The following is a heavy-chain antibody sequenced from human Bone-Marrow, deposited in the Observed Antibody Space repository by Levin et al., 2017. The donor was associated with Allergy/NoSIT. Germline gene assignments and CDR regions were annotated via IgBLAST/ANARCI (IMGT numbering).Heavy chain of an antibody. Sequence: TLSLTCTVSGASIRSGAYYWSWIRQHPGRGLEWIGFIYYSGATRYNPSLLSRVSVSLDTSKNQFFLKLTSVTAADTAVYYCAVSLNRGVIPSLNFDYWGQGTLLSVSS. V-gene: IGHV4-31*03. D-gene: IGHD3-10*01. CDR3: AVSLNRGVIPSLNFDY. CDR1: GASIRSGAYY. CDR2: IYYSGAT. J-gene: IGHJ4*02.